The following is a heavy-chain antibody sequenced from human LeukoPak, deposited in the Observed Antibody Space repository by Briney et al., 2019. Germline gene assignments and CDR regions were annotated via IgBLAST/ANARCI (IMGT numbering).Heavy chain of an antibody. CDR2: ISYDGSYT. CDR3: ARDGGYDY. Sequence: PGGALRLSCVASGFSFFGYSMHWVRQAPGKGLEWVALISYDGSYTYYAESVKGRFTVSRDNSRNILYVQMNSLRTDDPAVYYCARDGGYDYWGQGTLVTVSS. V-gene: IGHV3-30*04. CDR1: GFSFFGYS. J-gene: IGHJ4*02. D-gene: IGHD5-12*01.